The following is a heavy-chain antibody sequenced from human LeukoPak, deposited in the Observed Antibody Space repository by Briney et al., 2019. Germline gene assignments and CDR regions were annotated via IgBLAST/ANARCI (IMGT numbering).Heavy chain of an antibody. CDR2: IHYSGST. Sequence: SETLSLTCTVSGGSISSGGYYWGWIRQPPGMGLEWIGTIHYSGSTFYNPSLKSRLTISVDTSKNQFSLKLTSVTAADTAVYYCARNFDYWGQGTLVTVSS. V-gene: IGHV4-39*07. CDR3: ARNFDY. CDR1: GGSISSGGYY. J-gene: IGHJ4*02.